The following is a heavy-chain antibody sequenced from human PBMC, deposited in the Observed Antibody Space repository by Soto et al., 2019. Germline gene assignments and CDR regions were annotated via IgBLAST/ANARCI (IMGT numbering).Heavy chain of an antibody. CDR3: AKENGYSSSWFEFDY. Sequence: EVQLLESGGGLVQPGGSLRLSCAASGFTFSSYAMSWVRQAPGQGLEWVSAISGRGGSTYYADFVKGRFTISRDNSINTLYLQMNSMRAEDTAVYYCAKENGYSSSWFEFDYWGQGTLVTVSS. D-gene: IGHD6-13*01. CDR1: GFTFSSYA. CDR2: ISGRGGST. V-gene: IGHV3-23*01. J-gene: IGHJ4*02.